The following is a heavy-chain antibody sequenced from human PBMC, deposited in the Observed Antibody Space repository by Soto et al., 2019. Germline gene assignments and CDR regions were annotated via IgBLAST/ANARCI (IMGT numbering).Heavy chain of an antibody. Sequence: ASRNVSFKASTYNFKTLIISWVRQAPGQGLEWMGWISAYNGNTQYGLKFHDRVTMTTDTSTTTAYLELRSLKTYDTALYFCARNHDVSIGVGGGMDVWGQGTTVTVSS. D-gene: IGHD3-3*01. J-gene: IGHJ6*02. V-gene: IGHV1-18*01. CDR3: ARNHDVSIGVGGGMDV. CDR2: ISAYNGNT. CDR1: TYNFKTLI.